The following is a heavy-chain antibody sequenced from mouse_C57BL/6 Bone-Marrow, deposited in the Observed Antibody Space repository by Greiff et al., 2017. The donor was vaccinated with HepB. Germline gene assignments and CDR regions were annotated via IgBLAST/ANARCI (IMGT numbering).Heavy chain of an antibody. Sequence: EVQRVESGGGLVKPGGSLKLSCAASGFTFSSYTMSWVRQTPEKRLEWVATISGGGGNTYYPDSVKGRFTISRDNAKNTLYLQMSSLRSEDTALYYCARRTTVGGNYFDYWGQGTTLTVSS. J-gene: IGHJ2*01. CDR2: ISGGGGNT. V-gene: IGHV5-9*01. D-gene: IGHD1-1*01. CDR3: ARRTTVGGNYFDY. CDR1: GFTFSSYT.